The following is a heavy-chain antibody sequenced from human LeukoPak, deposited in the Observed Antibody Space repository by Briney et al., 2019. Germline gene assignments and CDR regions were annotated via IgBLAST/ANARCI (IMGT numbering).Heavy chain of an antibody. CDR2: ISFDVSKT. D-gene: IGHD3-22*01. Sequence: GGSLRLSCAASGFTFSNYAFHWVRQAPGKGLEWVALISFDVSKTYYADSVQGRFTISRDNSKNSLYLQMNSLRAEDTAVYYCARGFHRFYYDSSDYYTAFDIWGQGTMVTVSS. V-gene: IGHV3-30*04. CDR1: GFTFSNYA. J-gene: IGHJ3*02. CDR3: ARGFHRFYYDSSDYYTAFDI.